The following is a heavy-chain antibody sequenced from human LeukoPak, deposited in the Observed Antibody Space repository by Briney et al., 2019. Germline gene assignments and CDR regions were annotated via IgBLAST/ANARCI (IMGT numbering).Heavy chain of an antibody. J-gene: IGHJ6*03. CDR1: GASITNNW. V-gene: IGHV4-4*02. D-gene: IGHD2-15*01. Sequence: SETLSLTCAVSGASITNNWWSWVRQSPGKGLEWIGEIHQDGEPHYNTSLTSRVTLSLDSAQNQFSLKLTSVTAADTAVYYCARDGCGGSCFHYYYYYMDVWGKGTTVTVSS. CDR3: ARDGCGGSCFHYYYYYMDV. CDR2: IHQDGEP.